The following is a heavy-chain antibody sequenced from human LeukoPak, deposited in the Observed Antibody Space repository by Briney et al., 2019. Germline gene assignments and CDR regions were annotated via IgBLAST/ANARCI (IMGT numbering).Heavy chain of an antibody. J-gene: IGHJ4*02. D-gene: IGHD4-11*01. CDR2: IRGGGDGT. CDR3: AKGLRGASHYNFDY. Sequence: GGSLRLSCAASGFAFSSYAMSWVRQAPGKGLEWVSTIRGGGDGTSYADSVKGRFTISRDNSKNTLYLQMDSLRAEDTAIYYCAKGLRGASHYNFDYWGQGTLVSVSS. V-gene: IGHV3-23*01. CDR1: GFAFSSYA.